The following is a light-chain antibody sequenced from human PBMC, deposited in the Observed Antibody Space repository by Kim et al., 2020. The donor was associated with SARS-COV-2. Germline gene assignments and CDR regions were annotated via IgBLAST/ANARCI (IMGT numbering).Light chain of an antibody. Sequence: GQSVTISCTGTSSDVGGYNYVSCYQQHPGNAPKLMIYDVSKRPSGVSDRFSGSKSGNTASLTISGLQAEDEADYYCCSYAGSYPYVFGTGTKVTVL. V-gene: IGLV2-11*01. J-gene: IGLJ1*01. CDR2: DVS. CDR3: CSYAGSYPYV. CDR1: SSDVGGYNY.